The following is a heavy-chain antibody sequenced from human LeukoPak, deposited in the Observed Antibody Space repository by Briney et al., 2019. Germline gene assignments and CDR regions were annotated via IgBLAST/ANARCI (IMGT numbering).Heavy chain of an antibody. J-gene: IGHJ2*01. CDR1: GFTFSSYA. CDR3: AKAILTGSGMSKSWYFDL. Sequence: SGGSLRLSCAASGFTFSSYAMSWVRQAPGKGLEWVSAISGSGGSTYYADSVKGRFTISRDNSKNTLYLQMNSLRAEDTAVYYCAKAILTGSGMSKSWYFDLWGRGTLVTVSS. D-gene: IGHD3-10*01. V-gene: IGHV3-23*01. CDR2: ISGSGGST.